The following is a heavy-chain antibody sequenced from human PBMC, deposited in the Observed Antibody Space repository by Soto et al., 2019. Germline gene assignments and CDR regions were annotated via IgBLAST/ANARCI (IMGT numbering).Heavy chain of an antibody. CDR3: ARDRQSLNGYFDAFDI. V-gene: IGHV1-69*04. D-gene: IGHD5-18*01. J-gene: IGHJ3*02. CDR1: GGSFTGYS. CDR2: IIPILDVA. Sequence: QVQLVQSGAEVRKPGSSVKVSCKASGGSFTGYSFIWVRQAPGQGLEWVGRIIPILDVADYAQSFQGRVTITADKSTSSAYMELSSLISDDTAIYYCARDRQSLNGYFDAFDIWGQGTMVTVSS.